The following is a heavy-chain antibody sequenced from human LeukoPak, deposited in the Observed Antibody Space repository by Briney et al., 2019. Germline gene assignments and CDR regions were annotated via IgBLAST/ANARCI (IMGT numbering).Heavy chain of an antibody. CDR1: GASISSYY. D-gene: IGHD2-2*01. CDR3: ARLSADSSSSRGFDY. V-gene: IGHV4-4*07. Sequence: SETLSLTCTVSGASISSYYWTWFRQPAGKGLEWIGRIYTSGSTNYNPSLKSRVAMSVDTSKNQFSLKLSSVTAADTAVYYCARLSADSSSSRGFDYWGQGTLVTVSS. CDR2: IYTSGST. J-gene: IGHJ4*02.